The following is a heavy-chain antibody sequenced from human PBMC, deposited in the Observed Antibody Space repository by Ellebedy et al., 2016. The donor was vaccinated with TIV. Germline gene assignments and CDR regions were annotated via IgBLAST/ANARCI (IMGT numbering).Heavy chain of an antibody. J-gene: IGHJ4*02. CDR1: GFTFSGYA. CDR2: ISGSGGST. D-gene: IGHD3-10*01. V-gene: IGHV3-23*01. Sequence: GESLKISXAASGFTFSGYAMSWVRQAPGKGLEWVSAISGSGGSTYYADSVKGRFTISRDNSKNTLYLQMNSLRAEDTAVYYCAKTPNYYGSGSYPDYWGQGTLVTVSS. CDR3: AKTPNYYGSGSYPDY.